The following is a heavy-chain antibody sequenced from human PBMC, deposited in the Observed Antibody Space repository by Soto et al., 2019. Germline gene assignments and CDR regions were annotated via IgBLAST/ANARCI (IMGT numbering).Heavy chain of an antibody. Sequence: QITLKESGPTLVKPTQTLTLTCTFSGFSLSTSGVGVGWIRQPPGKALEWLALIYWDDDKRYSPSLKSRLTITKDTSKTQVVLTLTNMDPVDTATYYCVHSSDVPTTPYYFDYWGQGTLVTVSS. CDR3: VHSSDVPTTPYYFDY. CDR1: GFSLSTSGVG. J-gene: IGHJ4*02. V-gene: IGHV2-5*02. CDR2: IYWDDDK. D-gene: IGHD2-15*01.